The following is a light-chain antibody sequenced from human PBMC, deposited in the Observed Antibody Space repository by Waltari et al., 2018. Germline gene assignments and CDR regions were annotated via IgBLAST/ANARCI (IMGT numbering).Light chain of an antibody. CDR3: SSYTSSSTYV. Sequence: QSALTQPASVSGSPGQSITISCTGPTSNLGGSQYVAWYQQHPGKAPKLMIYDVSERPSGVSNRFSGSKSGNTASLTISGLQAEDEADYYCSSYTSSSTYVFGTGTKVTVL. CDR2: DVS. V-gene: IGLV2-14*01. CDR1: TSNLGGSQY. J-gene: IGLJ1*01.